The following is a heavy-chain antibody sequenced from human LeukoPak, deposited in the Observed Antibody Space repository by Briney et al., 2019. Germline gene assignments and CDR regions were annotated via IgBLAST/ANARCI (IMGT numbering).Heavy chain of an antibody. J-gene: IGHJ4*02. CDR2: IRSSGSTI. CDR1: GFTFSDHY. CDR3: AKGQFRTNY. Sequence: GGSLRLSCAASGFTFSDHYMSWIRQAPGKGLEWVSYIRSSGSTIYYADSVKGRFTISRDNAKNSLYLQMNSLRAEDTAVYYCAKGQFRTNYWGQGTLVTVSS. D-gene: IGHD3-3*01. V-gene: IGHV3-11*01.